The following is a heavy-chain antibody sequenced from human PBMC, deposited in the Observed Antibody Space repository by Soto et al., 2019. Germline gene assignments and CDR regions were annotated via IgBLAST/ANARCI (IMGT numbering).Heavy chain of an antibody. CDR2: ISYDGSNK. CDR1: VVKVCSSG. CDR3: AREFFRTKRDPFDY. D-gene: IGHD3-3*01. V-gene: IGHV3-30-3*01. J-gene: IGHJ4*02. Sequence: LSCAARVVKVCSSGWYRDRQAPGKGLEWVAVISYDGSNKYYADSVKGRFTISRDNSKNTLYLQMNSLRAEDTAVYYCAREFFRTKRDPFDYWGQGTLVTVSS.